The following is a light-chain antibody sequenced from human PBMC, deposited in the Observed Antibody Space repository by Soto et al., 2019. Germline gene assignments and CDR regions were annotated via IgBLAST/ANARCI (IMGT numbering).Light chain of an antibody. Sequence: MTQSPSSPFASVGDRVPITCPATQDINIYLKWYQQKPGKAPKLLIYDASNLEIGVPSRFSGSGSGTHFTFTISSLQTEDIGTYYCQQYDILPITFGRGTRLEIK. CDR2: DAS. CDR1: QDINIY. J-gene: IGKJ5*01. CDR3: QQYDILPIT. V-gene: IGKV1-33*01.